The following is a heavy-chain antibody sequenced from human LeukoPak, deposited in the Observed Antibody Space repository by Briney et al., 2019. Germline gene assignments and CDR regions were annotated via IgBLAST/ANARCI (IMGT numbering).Heavy chain of an antibody. Sequence: GGSLRLSCAASGFTFNIYEMNWVRQVPGKGVEWVSYISSSGTNIYYADSVKGRFTISRDNAKNSLYLQMNSLRAEDTAVYYCARSPYSGSYYGDALDIWGQGTMVTVPS. CDR3: ARSPYSGSYYGDALDI. V-gene: IGHV3-48*03. CDR2: ISSSGTNI. CDR1: GFTFNIYE. D-gene: IGHD1-26*01. J-gene: IGHJ3*02.